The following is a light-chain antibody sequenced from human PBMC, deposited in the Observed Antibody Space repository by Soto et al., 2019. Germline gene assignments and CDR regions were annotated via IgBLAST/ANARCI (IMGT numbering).Light chain of an antibody. CDR1: SSDVGGYNY. CDR3: SSYTSSSMGV. J-gene: IGLJ1*01. Sequence: QSALTQPAFVSGSPGQSITISCTGTSSDVGGYNYVSWYQQHPGKAPKLMIYDVSNRPSGVSNRFSGSKSGNTASLTISGLQAEDEADYYCSSYTSSSMGVFGTGTKVTVL. V-gene: IGLV2-14*01. CDR2: DVS.